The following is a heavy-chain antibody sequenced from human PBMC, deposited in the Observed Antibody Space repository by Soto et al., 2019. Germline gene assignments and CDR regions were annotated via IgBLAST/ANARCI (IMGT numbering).Heavy chain of an antibody. Sequence: QVQLQESGPGLVKPSQTLSLTCAVSGGSISSGGYYWSWIRQHPGKGLEWIGYIYYSGSTYYNPSLKSRVTISVDTSKNQFSLKLSSVTAADTAVYYCARGTYGDYGLGIDYWGQGTLVTVSS. CDR3: ARGTYGDYGLGIDY. D-gene: IGHD4-17*01. V-gene: IGHV4-31*11. CDR2: IYYSGST. J-gene: IGHJ4*02. CDR1: GGSISSGGYY.